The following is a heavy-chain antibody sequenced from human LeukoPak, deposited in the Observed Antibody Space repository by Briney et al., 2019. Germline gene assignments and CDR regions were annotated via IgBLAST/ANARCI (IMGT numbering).Heavy chain of an antibody. CDR3: ARGAVAGNSYAFDI. Sequence: RRGESLKISCKGSGYSFTSYWIGWVRQMPGKGLEWMGIIYPGDSDTRNSPSFQGQVTISADKSISTAYVQWSSLKASDTAMYYCARGAVAGNSYAFDIWGQGTMVTVSS. CDR2: IYPGDSDT. J-gene: IGHJ3*02. CDR1: GYSFTSYW. D-gene: IGHD6-19*01. V-gene: IGHV5-51*01.